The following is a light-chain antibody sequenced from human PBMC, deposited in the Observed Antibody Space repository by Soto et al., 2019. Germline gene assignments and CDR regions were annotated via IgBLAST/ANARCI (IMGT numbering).Light chain of an antibody. CDR3: QRIQSYPPT. J-gene: IGKJ4*01. V-gene: IGKV1-5*03. Sequence: DIQMTQSPSTLSASVGDRVTITCRASQRITNSMAWYQQKPGEAPKFLIYRASRLESGVPSRFSGSGSGAQFTLSIRSLQPDDFYISYCQRIQSYPPTFVGGSTVKTK. CDR2: RAS. CDR1: QRITNS.